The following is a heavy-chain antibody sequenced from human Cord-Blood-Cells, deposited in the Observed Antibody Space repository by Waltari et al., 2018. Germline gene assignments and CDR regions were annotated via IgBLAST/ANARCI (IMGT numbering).Heavy chain of an antibody. D-gene: IGHD3-10*01. CDR1: GGSISSYY. Sequence: QVQLPESGPGLVKPSETLSLTCTVSGGSISSYYWSWIRQPPGKGLEWIGYIYYSGSTNYNPSLKSRVTISVDTSKNQFSLKLSSVTAADTAVYYCARPHGSGSYYYFDYWGQGTLVTVSS. V-gene: IGHV4-59*08. J-gene: IGHJ4*02. CDR3: ARPHGSGSYYYFDY. CDR2: IYYSGST.